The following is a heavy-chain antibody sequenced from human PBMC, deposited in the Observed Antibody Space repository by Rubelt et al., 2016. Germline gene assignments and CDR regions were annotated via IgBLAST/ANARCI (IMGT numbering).Heavy chain of an antibody. V-gene: IGHV4-34*01. CDR3: VRTGRVGGEVDD. CDR2: INHSGST. CDR1: GGSFSGYY. J-gene: IGHJ4*02. D-gene: IGHD1-26*01. Sequence: QVQLQQWGAGLLKPSETLSLTCAVYGGSFSGYYWSWIRQPPGKGLEWIGEINHSGSTNYNPSLKSRVTISVDTSKNQFSRKLSSVTAGDTAVYYCVRTGRVGGEVDDWGQGTLVTVSA.